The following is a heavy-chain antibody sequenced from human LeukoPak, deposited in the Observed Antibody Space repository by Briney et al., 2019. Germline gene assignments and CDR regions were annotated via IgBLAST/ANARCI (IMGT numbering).Heavy chain of an antibody. J-gene: IGHJ4*02. V-gene: IGHV3-23*01. CDR2: ISGPGDKT. D-gene: IGHD6-25*01. CDR1: GFTFTRYA. CDR3: PRGATSSSGCYMAS. Sequence: GGSLRLSCAASGFTFTRYAMKWVRQAPGKGLEWVSTISGPGDKTYYADSVKGRFTISRDNSKNTVYLQMNSLRAGDTAVYYCPRGATSSSGCYMASGGRGTRVTVSS.